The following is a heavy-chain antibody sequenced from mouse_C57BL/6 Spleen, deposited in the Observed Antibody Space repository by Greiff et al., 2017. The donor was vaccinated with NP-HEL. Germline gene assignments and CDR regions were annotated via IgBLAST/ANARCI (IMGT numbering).Heavy chain of an antibody. J-gene: IGHJ4*01. Sequence: QVQLQQSGAELARPGASVKLSCKASGYTFTSYGISWVKQRTGQGLEWIGEIYPRSGNTYYNEKFKGKATLTADKSSSTAYMELRSLTSEDSAVYFCARHYYGNLYAMDYWGQGTSVTVSS. V-gene: IGHV1-81*01. CDR2: IYPRSGNT. D-gene: IGHD2-1*01. CDR3: ARHYYGNLYAMDY. CDR1: GYTFTSYG.